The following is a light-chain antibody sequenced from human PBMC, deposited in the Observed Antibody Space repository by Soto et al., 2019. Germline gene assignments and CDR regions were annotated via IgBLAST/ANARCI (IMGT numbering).Light chain of an antibody. CDR1: QGIANN. Sequence: DIQMTQSPSSLSASVGDRVTITCRASQGIANNLAWYQQKPGQVPKLLIYAASTLQAGVPSRFSGSGFGTDFTLTISSRQPEDVATDYCQKYNSACSRTFGQGTKVEIK. V-gene: IGKV1-27*01. J-gene: IGKJ1*01. CDR3: QKYNSACSRT. CDR2: AAS.